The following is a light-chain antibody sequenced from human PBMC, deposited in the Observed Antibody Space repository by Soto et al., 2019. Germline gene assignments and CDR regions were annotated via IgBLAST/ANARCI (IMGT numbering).Light chain of an antibody. CDR2: GAS. CDR1: QSVRTGY. V-gene: IGKV3-20*01. Sequence: EIVLTQSPGTLSLSPGERATLSCRASQSVRTGYLAWYQQKPGQAPRLLIYGASRRATGIPDRFSGSGSGTAFTLTISRLEPEDFAVYFCQQYGISPFTFGPGTTVDIK. J-gene: IGKJ3*01. CDR3: QQYGISPFT.